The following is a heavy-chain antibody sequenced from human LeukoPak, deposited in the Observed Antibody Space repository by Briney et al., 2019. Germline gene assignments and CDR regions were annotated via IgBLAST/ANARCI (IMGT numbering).Heavy chain of an antibody. V-gene: IGHV4-39*01. CDR2: IYYSGNT. Sequence: SETLSLTCTVSGGSISSSSYYWGWIRQPPGKGLEWIGSIYYSGNTFYSPSLKSRVTISVDTSKNQFSLKLSSVTAADTAVYYCASLESRYSIAASETWGQGTLVTVSS. CDR1: GGSISSSSYY. CDR3: ASLESRYSIAASET. D-gene: IGHD6-13*01. J-gene: IGHJ5*02.